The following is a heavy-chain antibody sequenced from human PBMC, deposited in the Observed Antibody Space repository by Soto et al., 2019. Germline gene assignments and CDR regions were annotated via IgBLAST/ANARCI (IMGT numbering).Heavy chain of an antibody. CDR1: GFTFSSYA. CDR3: AKGTYRDYVYWDHAFDV. CDR2: ISGSGGRT. Sequence: ESGGGLVQPGGSLRLSCAASGFTFSSYAMSWVRQAPGKGLDWVSAISGSGGRTYYADSVKGRFTFSRDNSKNTLYLQMNSLRAEDTAVYFCAKGTYRDYVYWDHAFDVWGQGTMVTVSS. V-gene: IGHV3-23*01. J-gene: IGHJ3*01. D-gene: IGHD4-17*01.